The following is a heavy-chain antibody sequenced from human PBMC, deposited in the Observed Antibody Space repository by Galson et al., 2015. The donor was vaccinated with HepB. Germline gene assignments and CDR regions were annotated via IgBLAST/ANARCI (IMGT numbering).Heavy chain of an antibody. CDR2: INPNSGGT. Sequence: SVKVSCKASGYTFTGYYMHWVRQAPGQGLEWMGWINPNSGGTNYAQTFQGRVTMTRDTSISTAYMELSKLSTDDTAVYYCAREGVFGAAGRAEYFQHWGQGTLVTVSS. CDR3: AREGVFGAAGRAEYFQH. V-gene: IGHV1-2*02. D-gene: IGHD3-3*01. J-gene: IGHJ1*01. CDR1: GYTFTGYY.